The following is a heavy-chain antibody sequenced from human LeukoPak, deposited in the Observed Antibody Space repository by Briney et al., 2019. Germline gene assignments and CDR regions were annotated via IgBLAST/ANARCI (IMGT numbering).Heavy chain of an antibody. CDR1: GFAFSSYG. CDR2: ISGSGGST. V-gene: IGHV3-23*01. J-gene: IGHJ4*02. D-gene: IGHD2-2*01. Sequence: GGSLRLSCAASGFAFSSYGMSWVRQAPGKGLEWVSAISGSGGSTYYADSVKGRFTISRDNSKNTLYLQMNSLRAEDTAVYYCAKHYRYCSSTSCYWGFDYWGQGTLVTVSS. CDR3: AKHYRYCSSTSCYWGFDY.